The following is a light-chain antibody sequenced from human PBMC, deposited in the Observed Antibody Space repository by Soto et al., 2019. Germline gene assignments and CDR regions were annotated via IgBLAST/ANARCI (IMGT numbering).Light chain of an antibody. CDR1: SSDVGSYNL. J-gene: IGLJ3*02. CDR2: EAT. CDR3: CAYAGSGTVV. V-gene: IGLV2-23*01. Sequence: QSALTQPASVSGSPEQSITISCTGTSSDVGSYNLVSWYQQHPGKAPKVMIYEATKRASGVSNRFSGSKSGNTASLTISGLQAEDEADYYCCAYAGSGTVVFGGGTKLTVL.